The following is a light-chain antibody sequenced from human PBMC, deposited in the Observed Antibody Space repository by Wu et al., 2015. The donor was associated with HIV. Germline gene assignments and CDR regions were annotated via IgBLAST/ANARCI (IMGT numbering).Light chain of an antibody. CDR3: QKYNTAPWT. V-gene: IGKV1-9*01. J-gene: IGKJ1*01. CDR2: DAS. Sequence: DIQMTQSPSFLSASVGDRVTVTCRASQGISNSLVWYQQKPGKAPKLLIYDASTLHSGVPSRFSGSRSGTEFALTISSLQSEDVATYYCQKYNTAPWTFGQGTKVEMK. CDR1: QGISNS.